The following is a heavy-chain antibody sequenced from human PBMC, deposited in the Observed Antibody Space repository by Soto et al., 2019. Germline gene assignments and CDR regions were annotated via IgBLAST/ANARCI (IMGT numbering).Heavy chain of an antibody. CDR2: ISYDGSNK. D-gene: IGHD6-13*01. V-gene: IGHV3-30*18. Sequence: QVQLVESGGGVVQPGRSLRLSCAASGFTFSSYGMHWVRQAPGKGLEWVAVISYDGSNKYYADSVKGRFTISRDNSKNPLYLQMNSLRAEDTAVYYCAKDSYGGSSGYWGQGTLVTVSS. CDR3: AKDSYGGSSGY. CDR1: GFTFSSYG. J-gene: IGHJ4*02.